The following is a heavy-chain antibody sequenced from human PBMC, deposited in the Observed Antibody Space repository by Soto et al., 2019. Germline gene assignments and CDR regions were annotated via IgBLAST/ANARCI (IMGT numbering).Heavy chain of an antibody. V-gene: IGHV3-9*01. CDR2: ASWDSDTV. CDR1: GFTFDHYA. J-gene: IGHJ6*02. CDR3: AKGGDYDISHYGMDV. Sequence: EVQLVESGGGLVQLGTSLRLSCAASGFTFDHYAMHWVRQTPGKGLEWVAGASWDSDTVGYADSVRGRFTISRDNGKNSLYLQMNSLRVDDTALYYCAKGGDYDISHYGMDVWGQGTTVTVSS. D-gene: IGHD3-9*01.